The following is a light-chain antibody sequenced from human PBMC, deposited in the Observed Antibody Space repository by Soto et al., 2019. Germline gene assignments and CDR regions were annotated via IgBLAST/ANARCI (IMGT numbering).Light chain of an antibody. CDR2: DAS. V-gene: IGKV1-33*01. Sequence: DIQMTQSPSSLSASVGDRVTITCQASQDINTYLNWYQQKPGKAPKLLIYDASKLETGVPSRFSGGGSGTDFTLTVTSLQPEDIATYFCRHYDTILLTFGGGTKVEL. CDR3: RHYDTILLT. CDR1: QDINTY. J-gene: IGKJ4*01.